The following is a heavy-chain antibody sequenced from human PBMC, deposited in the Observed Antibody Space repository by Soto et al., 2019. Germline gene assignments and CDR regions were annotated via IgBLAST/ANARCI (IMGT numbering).Heavy chain of an antibody. CDR1: GGSISSGGYY. CDR3: ARADEYSSSNWFDP. CDR2: IYYSGST. J-gene: IGHJ5*02. Sequence: SETLSLTCTVSGGSISSGGYYWSWILQHPGKGLEWIGYIYYSGSTYYNPSLKSRVTISVDTSKNQFSLKLSSVTAADTAVYYCARADEYSSSNWFDPWGQGTLVTVSS. D-gene: IGHD6-13*01. V-gene: IGHV4-31*03.